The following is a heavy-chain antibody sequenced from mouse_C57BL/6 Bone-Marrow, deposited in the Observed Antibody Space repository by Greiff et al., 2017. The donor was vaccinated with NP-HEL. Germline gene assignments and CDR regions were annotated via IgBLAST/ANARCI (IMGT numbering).Heavy chain of an antibody. Sequence: VQLKESGPGLAKPSQTLSLTCSVTGYSITSDYWNWIRKFPGNKLEYMGYISYSGSTYYNPSLKSRIPITRDTSNTQSYLQLYSVTTADTATYFCARYGVYYGSGYVDYWGQGTTPTVSS. J-gene: IGHJ2*01. CDR1: GYSITSDY. D-gene: IGHD1-1*01. CDR3: ARYGVYYGSGYVDY. V-gene: IGHV3-8*01. CDR2: ISYSGST.